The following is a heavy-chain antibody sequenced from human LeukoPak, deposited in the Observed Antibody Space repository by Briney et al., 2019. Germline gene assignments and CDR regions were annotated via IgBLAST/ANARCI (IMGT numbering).Heavy chain of an antibody. CDR3: ARVGGSMVRGVTPSHGDY. D-gene: IGHD3-10*01. CDR2: INAGNGNT. Sequence: GASVKVSCKASGYTFTSYAMHWVRQAPGQRLEWMGWINAGNGNTKYSQKFQGRVTITRDTSASTAYMELSSLRSEDTAVYYCARVGGSMVRGVTPSHGDYWGQGTLVTVSS. CDR1: GYTFTSYA. V-gene: IGHV1-3*01. J-gene: IGHJ4*02.